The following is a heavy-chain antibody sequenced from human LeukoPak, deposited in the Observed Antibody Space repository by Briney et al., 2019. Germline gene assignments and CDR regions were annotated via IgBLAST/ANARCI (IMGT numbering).Heavy chain of an antibody. CDR1: GFTFSSYA. Sequence: GGSLRLSCAASGFTFSSYAMHWVRQAPGKGLEYVSAISSNGGSTYYANSVKGRFTISSDNSKNTLYLQMGSLRAEDMAVYYCARVHSSSWTNWFDPWGQGTLVTVSS. CDR2: ISSNGGST. CDR3: ARVHSSSWTNWFDP. D-gene: IGHD6-13*01. J-gene: IGHJ5*02. V-gene: IGHV3-64*01.